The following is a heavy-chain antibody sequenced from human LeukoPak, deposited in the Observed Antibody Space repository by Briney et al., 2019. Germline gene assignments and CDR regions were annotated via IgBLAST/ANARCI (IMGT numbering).Heavy chain of an antibody. J-gene: IGHJ5*02. V-gene: IGHV1-69*13. CDR3: ARDAFGALSSWFDP. D-gene: IGHD3-10*01. Sequence: AASVKVSFKAAGGTFTIYAISWGRQAPGQGQEWMGGIIPIFGTGNYAQKFQGRGTITADESTSTAYMELSSLRSEDTAVYYCARDAFGALSSWFDPWGQGTLVTVSS. CDR2: IIPIFGTG. CDR1: GGTFTIYA.